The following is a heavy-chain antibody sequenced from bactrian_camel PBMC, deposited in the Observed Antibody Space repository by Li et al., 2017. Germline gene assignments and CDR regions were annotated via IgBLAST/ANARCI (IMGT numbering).Heavy chain of an antibody. Sequence: HVQLVESGGDSVEAGGSLRLSCVVSKFRLPIAFRRVCMGWFRQTPGKEREGIASIDVDGDATCAESVKGRFAISQDDAKNTVYLQMNNLKPGDTAMYYCAADVGSMSGNCQPNYWGQGTQVTVS. V-gene: IGHV3S24*01. CDR1: KFRLPIAFRRVC. J-gene: IGHJ4*01. D-gene: IGHD8*01. CDR2: IDVDGDA. CDR3: AADVGSMSGNCQPNY.